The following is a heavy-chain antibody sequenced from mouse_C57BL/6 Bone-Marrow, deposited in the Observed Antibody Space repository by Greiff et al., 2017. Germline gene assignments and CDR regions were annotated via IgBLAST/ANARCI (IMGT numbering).Heavy chain of an antibody. Sequence: EVKLVESGGGLVKPGGSLKLSCAASGFTFSSYAMSWVRQTPEKRLEWVATISDGGSYTYYPDNVKGRFTIYRDNAKNNLYLQMSHLKYEDTAMYYCARDRYYYGSSTYYFDYWGQGTTLTVSS. D-gene: IGHD1-1*01. V-gene: IGHV5-4*01. CDR1: GFTFSSYA. CDR3: ARDRYYYGSSTYYFDY. J-gene: IGHJ2*01. CDR2: ISDGGSYT.